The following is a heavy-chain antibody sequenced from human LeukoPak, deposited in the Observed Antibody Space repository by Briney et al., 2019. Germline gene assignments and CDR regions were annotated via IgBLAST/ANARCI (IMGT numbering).Heavy chain of an antibody. J-gene: IGHJ4*02. D-gene: IGHD5-12*01. CDR1: GFSFRDFW. CDR3: ARFGYSGWNLEY. Sequence: TGGSLRLSCAASGFSFRDFWMTWVRQAPGKGLEWVANINQGGSVKYYVDSVKGRFTISRDDAESSLYVQMNSLRDEDTAVYYCARFGYSGWNLEYWGQGTRVTVSS. V-gene: IGHV3-7*01. CDR2: INQGGSVK.